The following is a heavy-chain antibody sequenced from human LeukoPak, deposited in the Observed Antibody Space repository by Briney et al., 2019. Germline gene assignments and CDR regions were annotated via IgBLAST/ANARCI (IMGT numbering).Heavy chain of an antibody. CDR3: AKDPRFRAMVTIDY. J-gene: IGHJ4*02. CDR1: GFSFSSYA. Sequence: GGSLRLSCAASGFSFSSYAMSWVRQAPGKGLEWVSAISGSGGSTYYADSVKGRFTISRDNSKNTLYLQMNSLRAEDTAVYYCAKDPRFRAMVTIDYWGQGTLVTVSS. CDR2: ISGSGGST. D-gene: IGHD5-18*01. V-gene: IGHV3-23*01.